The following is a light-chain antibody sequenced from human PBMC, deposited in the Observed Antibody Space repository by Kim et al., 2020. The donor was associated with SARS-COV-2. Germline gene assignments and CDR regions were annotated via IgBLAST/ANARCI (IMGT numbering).Light chain of an antibody. CDR3: CSYAGSSTFYVV. CDR1: SSDVGSYNL. CDR2: EGS. V-gene: IGLV2-23*03. Sequence: SFTISCTGTSSDVGSYNLVSCYQQHPGKAPKLMIYEGSKRPSGVSNLFSASKSCNTASLTISGLQAEDEADYYCCSYAGSSTFYVVFGGGTKLTVL. J-gene: IGLJ2*01.